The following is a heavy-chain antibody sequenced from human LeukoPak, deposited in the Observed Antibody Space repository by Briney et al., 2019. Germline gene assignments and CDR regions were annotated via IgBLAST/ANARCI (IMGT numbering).Heavy chain of an antibody. D-gene: IGHD3-10*01. CDR2: IYYSGST. V-gene: IGHV4-39*07. CDR3: AGGTRGRYYFDY. J-gene: IGHJ4*02. CDR1: GGSISSSSYY. Sequence: SETLSLTCTVSGGSISSSSYYWGWIRQPPGKGLEWIGSIYYSGSTYYNPSLKSRVTISVDTSKNQFSLKLSSVTAADTAVYYCAGGTRGRYYFDYWGQGTLVTVSS.